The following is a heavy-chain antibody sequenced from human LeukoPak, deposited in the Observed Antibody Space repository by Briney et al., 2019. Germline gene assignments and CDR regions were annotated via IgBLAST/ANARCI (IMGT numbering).Heavy chain of an antibody. CDR1: GFTFSRHW. CDR2: VNSDGFST. Sequence: PGGSLRLSCAAYGFTFSRHWMHWVRQAPGKGLVWVARVNSDGFSTTYADSVKGRFTISRDNTKSRLYLQMNRLRAEDTAVYYCTRDYGAWGQGTLVTVSS. V-gene: IGHV3-74*03. CDR3: TRDYGA. D-gene: IGHD4/OR15-4a*01. J-gene: IGHJ5*02.